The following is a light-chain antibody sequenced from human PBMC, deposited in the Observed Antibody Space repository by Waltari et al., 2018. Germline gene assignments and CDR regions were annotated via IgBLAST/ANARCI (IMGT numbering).Light chain of an antibody. J-gene: IGLJ3*02. CDR1: ALPKKY. Sequence: SYELTQPHSVSVSPGQTARITCSAAALPKKYAYWYHQKPGQAPVLVIYKDSERPSRIPERFSGSSSGTTVTLTISGVQAEDEADYYCQSADSSGTWVFGGGTKLTVL. CDR3: QSADSSGTWV. CDR2: KDS. V-gene: IGLV3-25*03.